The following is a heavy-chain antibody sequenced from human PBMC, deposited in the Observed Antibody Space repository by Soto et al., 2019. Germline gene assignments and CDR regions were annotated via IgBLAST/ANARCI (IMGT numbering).Heavy chain of an antibody. D-gene: IGHD3-22*01. CDR1: GYTFTSYG. CDR2: ISAYNGNT. V-gene: IGHV1-18*01. J-gene: IGHJ3*02. Sequence: QVQLVQSGAEVKKPGASVKVSCKASGYTFTSYGISWVRQAPGQGLEWMGWISAYNGNTNYAQKLQGRVTMTTDKSTSTAYMGVRSLRSGDTAVYYCARETHYYDGSDYYVGDAFDIWGQGTMVTVSS. CDR3: ARETHYYDGSDYYVGDAFDI.